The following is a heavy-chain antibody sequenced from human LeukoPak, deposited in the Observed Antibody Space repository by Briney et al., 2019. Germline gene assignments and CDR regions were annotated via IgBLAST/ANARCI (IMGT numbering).Heavy chain of an antibody. CDR3: ARSGYYYDSLDY. V-gene: IGHV4-59*08. J-gene: IGHJ4*02. D-gene: IGHD3-22*01. Sequence: SETLSLTCTVSGGSISSYYWSWIRQPPGKGLEWIGYIYYSGSTNYNPSLKSRVTISVDTSKNQFSLKLSSVTAADTAVYYCARSGYYYDSLDYWGQGALVTASS. CDR1: GGSISSYY. CDR2: IYYSGST.